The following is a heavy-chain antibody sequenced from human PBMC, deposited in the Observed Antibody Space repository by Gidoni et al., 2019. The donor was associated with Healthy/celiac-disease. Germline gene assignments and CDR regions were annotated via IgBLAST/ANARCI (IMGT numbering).Heavy chain of an antibody. Sequence: EVQLLESGGGLVQPGGSLSLSCAASGFTFSSYAMSWVRQAPGEGLEGVSAISGSGGSTYYTDSVKGRFTISRDNIKNTLYLQMNSLRAEDTAVYYCAKEAYCTNGVCHYGMDVWGQGTTVTVSS. V-gene: IGHV3-23*01. CDR2: ISGSGGST. CDR1: GFTFSSYA. J-gene: IGHJ6*02. D-gene: IGHD2-8*01. CDR3: AKEAYCTNGVCHYGMDV.